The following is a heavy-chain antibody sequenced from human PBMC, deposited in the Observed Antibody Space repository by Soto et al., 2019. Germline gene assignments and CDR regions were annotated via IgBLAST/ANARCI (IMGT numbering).Heavy chain of an antibody. D-gene: IGHD2-2*01. CDR1: GYTFTGYY. CDR3: ARDIVVVPAAHLSAPNYYYYYGMDV. V-gene: IGHV1-2*04. J-gene: IGHJ6*02. CDR2: INPNSGGT. Sequence: ASVKVSCKASGYTFTGYYMHWVRQAPGQGLEWMGWINPNSGGTNYAQKFQGWVTMTRDTSISTAYMELSRLRSDDTAVYYCARDIVVVPAAHLSAPNYYYYYGMDVWGQGTTVTGLL.